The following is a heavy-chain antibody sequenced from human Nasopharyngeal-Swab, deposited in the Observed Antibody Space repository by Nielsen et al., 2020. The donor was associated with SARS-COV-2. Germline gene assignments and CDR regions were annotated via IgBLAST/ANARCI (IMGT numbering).Heavy chain of an antibody. V-gene: IGHV3-21*06. J-gene: IGHJ6*02. Sequence: GGSLRLSCAASGFTFSTYSMNWVRQAPGKGLEWVSSISGSGSYIYYADSVKGRFTISRDHPKNSVHLQMNSLRAEDTAVYYCARDMSIPNRRGPGYYYYYGMDVWGQGTTVTVSS. D-gene: IGHD6-6*01. CDR3: ARDMSIPNRRGPGYYYYYGMDV. CDR1: GFTFSTYS. CDR2: ISGSGSYI.